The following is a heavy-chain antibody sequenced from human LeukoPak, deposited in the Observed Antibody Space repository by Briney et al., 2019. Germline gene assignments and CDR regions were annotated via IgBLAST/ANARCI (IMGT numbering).Heavy chain of an antibody. J-gene: IGHJ4*02. V-gene: IGHV3-21*03. CDR1: GFTFSSYS. D-gene: IGHD3-22*01. CDR3: TRVIHYYDSSGYYSGWSFDY. Sequence: GGSLRLSCAASGFTFSSYSMNWVRQAPGKGLEWVSSISSSSSYIYYADSVKGRFTISRDNAKNSLYLQMNSLRAEDTAVYYCTRVIHYYDSSGYYSGWSFDYWGQGTLVTVSS. CDR2: ISSSSSYI.